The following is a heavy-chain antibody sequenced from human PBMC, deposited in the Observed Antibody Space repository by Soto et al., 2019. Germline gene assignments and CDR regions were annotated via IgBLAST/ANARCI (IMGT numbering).Heavy chain of an antibody. J-gene: IGHJ6*02. Sequence: EVQLVESGGGLVKPGGSLRVSCEASGFTFSAYTMTWVRQAPGMGLEWVSSISSSGGLIYYTDSVKGRFTISRDDAKNSLYLQMSSLRAEDTAVYYCARETMTRSTGTYYDSGMDVWGQGTTVTVSS. V-gene: IGHV3-21*01. CDR3: ARETMTRSTGTYYDSGMDV. CDR2: ISSSGGLI. CDR1: GFTFSAYT. D-gene: IGHD3-22*01.